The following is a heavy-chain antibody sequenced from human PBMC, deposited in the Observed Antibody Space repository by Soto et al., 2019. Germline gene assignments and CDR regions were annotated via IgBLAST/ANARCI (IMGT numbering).Heavy chain of an antibody. Sequence: QVQLVESGGGVVPPGRSLRLSCAASGFTFSGYVVHWVRQAPGKGLEWVAVISFDGNNKYYADSVKGRFTISRDNSTNTLYLQMNSLRAEDTAVYYCARDGGSCFSTSCYVDYWGQGTLVTVSS. V-gene: IGHV3-30*04. CDR2: ISFDGNNK. J-gene: IGHJ4*02. CDR1: GFTFSGYV. D-gene: IGHD2-2*01. CDR3: ARDGGSCFSTSCYVDY.